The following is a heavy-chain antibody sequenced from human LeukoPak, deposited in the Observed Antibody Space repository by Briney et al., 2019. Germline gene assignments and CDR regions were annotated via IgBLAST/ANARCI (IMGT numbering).Heavy chain of an antibody. V-gene: IGHV3-33*01. D-gene: IGHD5-18*01. J-gene: IGHJ4*02. CDR1: GFTFSSYG. CDR3: ARDRHTALLDY. Sequence: PGGSLRLSCAASGFTFSSYGMHWVRQAPGKGLEWVAIIWYDGSNKYYADSMKGRFTISRDNSKNTLYLQMSSLRAEDTAVYYCARDRHTALLDYWGQGTLVTVSS. CDR2: IWYDGSNK.